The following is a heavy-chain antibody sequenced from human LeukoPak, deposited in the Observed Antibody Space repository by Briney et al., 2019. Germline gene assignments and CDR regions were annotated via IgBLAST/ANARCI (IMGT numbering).Heavy chain of an antibody. D-gene: IGHD1-1*01. CDR3: ARVTGTTAGDH. CDR2: ISSRSTSI. Sequence: GGSLRLSCAASGFSFSSYSMDWVRQAPGKGLELISSISSRSTSIYYPDSVKRLFTISRDNAKNSLYLQMTSLRAEDTAVYYCARVTGTTAGDHWGQGTLVSVSS. CDR1: GFSFSSYS. V-gene: IGHV3-21*01. J-gene: IGHJ5*02.